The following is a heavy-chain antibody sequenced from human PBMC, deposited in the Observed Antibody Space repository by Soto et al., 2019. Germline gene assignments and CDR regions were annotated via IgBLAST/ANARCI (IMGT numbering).Heavy chain of an antibody. CDR1: AFTCSSSE. CDR2: ISGSGTTI. D-gene: IGHD1-1*01. CDR3: GREVAWRYDY. J-gene: IGHJ4*02. Sequence: SLRLSCAASAFTCSSSEMNWVRQAPGRGLEWVSYISGSGTTIYYAASVKGRFTISRDNAKNSLYLQMNSLRAEDTAVYYWGREVAWRYDYWGQGTPVTVSS. V-gene: IGHV3-48*03.